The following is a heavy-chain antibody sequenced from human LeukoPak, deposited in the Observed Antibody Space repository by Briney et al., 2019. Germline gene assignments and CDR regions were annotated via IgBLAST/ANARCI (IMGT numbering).Heavy chain of an antibody. J-gene: IGHJ5*02. CDR2: MNPNSGNT. D-gene: IGHD3-3*01. CDR1: GYTSTSYD. Sequence: ASVKVSCKASGYTSTSYDINWVRQATGQGLEWMGWMNPNSGNTGYAQKFQGRVTMTRNTSISTAYMELSSLRSEDTAVYYCARGRIQRIDFWSGYVRVRWFDHWSQGTLVTVSS. V-gene: IGHV1-8*01. CDR3: ARGRIQRIDFWSGYVRVRWFDH.